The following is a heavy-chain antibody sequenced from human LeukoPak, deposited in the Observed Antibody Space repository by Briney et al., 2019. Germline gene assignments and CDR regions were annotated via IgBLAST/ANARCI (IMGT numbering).Heavy chain of an antibody. Sequence: GGSLRLSCAASGFTFSSYGMHWVRQAPGKGLEWVAVISYDGSNKYYADSVKGRSTISRDNSKNTLYLQVNSLRAEDTAVYYCAKGQSYYYDSSGYYWDIDYWGQGTLVTVSS. CDR1: GFTFSSYG. CDR2: ISYDGSNK. J-gene: IGHJ4*02. D-gene: IGHD3-22*01. V-gene: IGHV3-30*18. CDR3: AKGQSYYYDSSGYYWDIDY.